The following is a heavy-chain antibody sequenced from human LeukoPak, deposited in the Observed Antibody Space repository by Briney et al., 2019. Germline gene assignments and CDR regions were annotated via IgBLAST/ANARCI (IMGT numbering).Heavy chain of an antibody. V-gene: IGHV3-30*04. CDR2: ITSDSSIN. J-gene: IGHJ4*02. CDR1: GFTFNAYS. Sequence: GGSLRLSCAASGFTFNAYSMHWVRQAPGKGLEWVAVITSDSSINYYTDSVKGRFTVSRDNSKDTLYMQMNSLRGEDTALYYCAKERREGETPFDYWGQGSLDTVSS. D-gene: IGHD4-23*01. CDR3: AKERREGETPFDY.